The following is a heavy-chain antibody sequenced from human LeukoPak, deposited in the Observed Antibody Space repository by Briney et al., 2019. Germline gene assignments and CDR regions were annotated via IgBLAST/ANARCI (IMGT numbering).Heavy chain of an antibody. V-gene: IGHV4-59*08. J-gene: IGHJ3*02. CDR3: AGGGATNAFDI. Sequence: SETLSLTCTVSGGSISGYYWTWIRQPPGKGLEWIGYIYYTGITNYSPSLKSRVTLSLDTSKNQIFLKLSSVTAADTAVYYCAGGGATNAFDIWGQGTMVTVSS. CDR1: GGSISGYY. CDR2: IYYTGIT. D-gene: IGHD1-26*01.